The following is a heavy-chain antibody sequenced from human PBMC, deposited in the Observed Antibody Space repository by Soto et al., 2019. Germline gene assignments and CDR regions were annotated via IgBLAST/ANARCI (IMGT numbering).Heavy chain of an antibody. CDR1: GGTFSSYA. D-gene: IGHD6-6*01. CDR2: IIPIFGTA. Sequence: SVKVSCKASGGTFSSYAISWVRQAPGQGLEWMGGIIPIFGTANYAQKFQGRVTITADESTSTAYMELSSLRSEDTAVYYCARDKSSSIHFDYWGQGTLVTGSS. J-gene: IGHJ4*02. V-gene: IGHV1-69*13. CDR3: ARDKSSSIHFDY.